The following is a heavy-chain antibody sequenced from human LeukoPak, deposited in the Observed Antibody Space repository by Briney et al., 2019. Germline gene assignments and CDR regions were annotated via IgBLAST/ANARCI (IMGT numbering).Heavy chain of an antibody. V-gene: IGHV1-69*04. Sequence: GASVKVSCKASGGTFSSYAISWVRQAPRQGLEWMGRIIPIFGIANYAQKFQGRVTITADKSTSTAYMELSSLRSEDTAVYYCAKAIAARPGSWFDPWGRGTLVTVSS. D-gene: IGHD6-6*01. J-gene: IGHJ5*02. CDR1: GGTFSSYA. CDR2: IIPIFGIA. CDR3: AKAIAARPGSWFDP.